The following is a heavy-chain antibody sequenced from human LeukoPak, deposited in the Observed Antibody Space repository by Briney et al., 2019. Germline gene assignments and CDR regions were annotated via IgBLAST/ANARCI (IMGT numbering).Heavy chain of an antibody. Sequence: PGRSLRLSCAASGFTFSSYGMHWVRQAPGKGLEWVAVISYDGSNKYYADSVKGRFTISRDNSKNTLYLQMNSLRAEDTAVYYCTKGARYDILTGDYWGQGTLVTVSS. V-gene: IGHV3-30*18. CDR3: TKGARYDILTGDY. CDR1: GFTFSSYG. J-gene: IGHJ4*02. CDR2: ISYDGSNK. D-gene: IGHD3-9*01.